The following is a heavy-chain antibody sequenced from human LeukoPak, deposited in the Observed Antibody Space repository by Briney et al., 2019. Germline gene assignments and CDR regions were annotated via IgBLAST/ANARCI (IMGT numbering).Heavy chain of an antibody. D-gene: IGHD3-9*01. CDR2: INSGNGNT. V-gene: IGHV1-3*01. CDR1: GYTFTNYA. J-gene: IGHJ4*02. Sequence: GASVKVSCKASGYTFTNYAIHWVRQAPGQRLEWMGWINSGNGNTKYSLQFQGRVTMTTDTSTSTAYMELRSLRSDDTAVYYCARGLTGYYSYYFDYWGQGTLVTVSS. CDR3: ARGLTGYYSYYFDY.